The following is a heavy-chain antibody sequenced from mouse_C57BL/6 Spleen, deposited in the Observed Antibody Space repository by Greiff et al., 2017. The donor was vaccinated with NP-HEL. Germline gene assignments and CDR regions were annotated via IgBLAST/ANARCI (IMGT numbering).Heavy chain of an antibody. CDR3: TRFNEAYWYFDV. V-gene: IGHV1-5*01. J-gene: IGHJ1*03. CDR1: GYTFTSYW. Sequence: VQLQQSGTVLARPGASVKMSCKTSGYTFTSYWMHWVKQRPGQGLEWIGAIYPGHSDTSYNQKFKGKAKLTAVTSASTAYMELSSLTNEDSAVYYCTRFNEAYWYFDVWGTGTTVTVSS. CDR2: IYPGHSDT.